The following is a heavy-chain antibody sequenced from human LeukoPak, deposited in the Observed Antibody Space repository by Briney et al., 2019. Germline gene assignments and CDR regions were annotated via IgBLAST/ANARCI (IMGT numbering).Heavy chain of an antibody. CDR2: ISYDGSDK. J-gene: IGHJ2*01. V-gene: IGHV3-30*01. CDR1: GFAFSTYA. CDR3: ARDGMVYAKGNYFDL. Sequence: AGGSLRLSCEVSGFAFSTYAFHWVRQAPGEGLQWVALISYDGSDKYYADSVKGRFTISRDNSKNTLYLQMNSPRPEDTAVYFCARDGMVYAKGNYFDLWGRGTLVTVSS. D-gene: IGHD2-8*01.